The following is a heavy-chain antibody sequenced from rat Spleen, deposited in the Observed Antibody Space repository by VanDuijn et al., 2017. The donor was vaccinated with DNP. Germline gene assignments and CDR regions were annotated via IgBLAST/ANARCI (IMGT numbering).Heavy chain of an antibody. J-gene: IGHJ3*01. CDR2: ISTHGEYS. D-gene: IGHD1-11*01. CDR1: GLTFSKYG. Sequence: EVQLVELGGGLVQPGGYLKLSCVASGLTFSKYGMAWVRQAPRKGLEWVASISTHGEYSNYIDSVKGRFTISRDNAKTTQHLQMDSLRSEDTSTYYCVTGVYGGYEDWFAYWGQGTLVTVSS. CDR3: VTGVYGGYEDWFAY. V-gene: IGHV5S13*01.